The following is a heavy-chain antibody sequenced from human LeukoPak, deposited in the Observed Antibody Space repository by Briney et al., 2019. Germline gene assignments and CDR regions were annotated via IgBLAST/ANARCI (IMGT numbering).Heavy chain of an antibody. CDR2: ISGSGGST. Sequence: GGSLRLSCAASGFTFSSYAMSWVRQAPGKGLEWVSAISGSGGSTYYADSVKGRFTISRDSSKNTLYLQMNSLRAEDTAVYYCARSGYDYYYYYGMDVWGQGTTVTVSS. V-gene: IGHV3-23*01. CDR1: GFTFSSYA. J-gene: IGHJ6*02. D-gene: IGHD5-18*01. CDR3: ARSGYDYYYYYGMDV.